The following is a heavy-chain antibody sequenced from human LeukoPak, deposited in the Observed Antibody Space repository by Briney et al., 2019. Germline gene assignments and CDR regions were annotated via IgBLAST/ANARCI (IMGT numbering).Heavy chain of an antibody. Sequence: PGGSLRLSCAASGFTFSSYWMHWVRQAPGKGLVWVSRINSDGSSTSYADSVKGRFTISRDNAKNTLYLQMNSLRAEDTAVYYCAREDNWSYADAFDIWGQGTMVTVSS. CDR1: GFTFSSYW. CDR3: AREDNWSYADAFDI. D-gene: IGHD1-7*01. V-gene: IGHV3-74*01. J-gene: IGHJ3*02. CDR2: INSDGSST.